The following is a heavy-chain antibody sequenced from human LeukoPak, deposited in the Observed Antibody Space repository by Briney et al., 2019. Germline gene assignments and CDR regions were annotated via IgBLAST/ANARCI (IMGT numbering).Heavy chain of an antibody. D-gene: IGHD3-22*01. Sequence: SGTLSLTCTVSGGSISSSSYYWGWIRQPPGKGLEWIGSIYYSGSTYYNPSLKSRVTISVDTSKNQFSLKLSSVTAADTAVYYCARDRWLGGPYYYDSSGYNPSYYFDYWGQGTLVTVSS. J-gene: IGHJ4*02. V-gene: IGHV4-39*07. CDR2: IYYSGST. CDR1: GGSISSSSYY. CDR3: ARDRWLGGPYYYDSSGYNPSYYFDY.